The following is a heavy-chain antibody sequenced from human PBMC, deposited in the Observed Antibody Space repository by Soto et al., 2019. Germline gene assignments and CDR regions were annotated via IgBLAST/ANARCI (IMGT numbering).Heavy chain of an antibody. CDR3: AHRGYASNFDY. CDR2: IYWDDDK. D-gene: IGHD2-2*01. CDR1: GFSLSTSGVG. V-gene: IGHV2-5*02. J-gene: IGHJ4*02. Sequence: QITLKESGPTLVKPTQTLTLTCTFSGFSLSTSGVGVGWIRQPPGKALEWLALIYWDDDKRFSPSLKSRLTITKDTSKNQVVLTMTNMDPVDTATYYCAHRGYASNFDYWGQGTLVTVSS.